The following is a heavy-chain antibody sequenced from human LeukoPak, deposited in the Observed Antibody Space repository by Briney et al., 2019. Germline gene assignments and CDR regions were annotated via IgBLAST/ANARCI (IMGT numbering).Heavy chain of an antibody. V-gene: IGHV1-8*01. CDR2: MNPNSGNT. J-gene: IGHJ4*02. CDR3: ARGRVRTSVTTPLGY. Sequence: ASVKVSCKASGYTFTSYDINWVLQATGHGLEWMGWMNPNSGNTGYAQKFQGRVTMTRNTSISTAYMELSSLRSEDTAVYYCARGRVRTSVTTPLGYWGQGTLVTVSS. CDR1: GYTFTSYD. D-gene: IGHD4-17*01.